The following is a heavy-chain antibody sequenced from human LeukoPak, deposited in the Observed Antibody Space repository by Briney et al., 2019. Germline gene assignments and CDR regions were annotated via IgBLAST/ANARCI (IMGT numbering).Heavy chain of an antibody. Sequence: SDTLSLNRPVSGDSIKSHYRSWIRQPPRTRLEWTGYLSYSGSTTYAPSLKSRVTISVDTSKNQFSLRLSSVTAADTAVYYCARVTGYMTEDYFDYCGQGTLITVSS. CDR2: LSYSGST. V-gene: IGHV4-59*11. CDR1: GDSIKSHY. CDR3: ARVTGYMTEDYFDY. D-gene: IGHD6-13*01. J-gene: IGHJ4*02.